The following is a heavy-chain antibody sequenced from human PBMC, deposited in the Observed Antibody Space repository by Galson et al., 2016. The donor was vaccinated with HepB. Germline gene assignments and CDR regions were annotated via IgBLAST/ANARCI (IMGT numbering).Heavy chain of an antibody. CDR1: GFTVSNNY. D-gene: IGHD6-13*01. V-gene: IGHV3-66*01. J-gene: IGHJ4*02. CDR3: ARGGAPVAGV. Sequence: FLRLSCATSGFTVSNNYMRWVRQAPGKGLEWVSLIYSGGSTSYANSVRGRFTISRDNSKNTLYLQMNSLSDEDTAVYYCARGGAPVAGVWGQGTLVTVSS. CDR2: IYSGGST.